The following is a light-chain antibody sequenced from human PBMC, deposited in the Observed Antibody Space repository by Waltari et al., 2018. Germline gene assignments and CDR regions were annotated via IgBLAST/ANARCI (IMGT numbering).Light chain of an antibody. CDR3: QQSWDAPRT. CDR2: SAS. J-gene: IGKJ1*01. CDR1: PSSGDH. V-gene: IGKV1-39*01. Sequence: DVQMTQSPSSLSASVGDRVNINCRASPSSGDHLNWYQRQPVRGPRLLIYSASILERGVPSRFSGSGYGTDFTLTISGLQPDDFGTYFCQQSWDAPRTFGQGTKVELK.